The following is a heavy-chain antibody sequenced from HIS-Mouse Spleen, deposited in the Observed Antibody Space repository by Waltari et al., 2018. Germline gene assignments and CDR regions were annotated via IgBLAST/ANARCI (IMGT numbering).Heavy chain of an antibody. CDR3: AREIPYSSSWYDWYFDL. J-gene: IGHJ2*01. CDR1: GGSISSSSYY. Sequence: QLQLQESGPGLVKPSETLSLTCTVSGGSISSSSYYWGWIRQPPGKGLEWIGSIDYSGGTYYNPSLKSRVTISVDTAKNQFSLKLSSVTAADTAVYYCAREIPYSSSWYDWYFDLWGRCTLVTVSS. D-gene: IGHD6-13*01. V-gene: IGHV4-39*07. CDR2: IDYSGGT.